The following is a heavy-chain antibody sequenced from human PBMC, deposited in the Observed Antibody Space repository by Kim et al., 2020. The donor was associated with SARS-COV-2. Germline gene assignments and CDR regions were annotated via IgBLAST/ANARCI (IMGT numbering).Heavy chain of an antibody. CDR2: AAI. CDR3: VRGNYYAFDN. V-gene: IGHV1-2*02. Sequence: AAIKYAQTFQGRVTMTEDTSTDTAYMELSRLRSDDTALYYCVRGNYYAFDNWGQGTLVTVSS. J-gene: IGHJ4*02. D-gene: IGHD3-16*01.